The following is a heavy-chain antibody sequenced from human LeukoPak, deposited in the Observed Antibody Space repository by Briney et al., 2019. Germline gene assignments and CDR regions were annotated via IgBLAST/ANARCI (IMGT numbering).Heavy chain of an antibody. V-gene: IGHV1-2*02. Sequence: GASVKVSCKASGYTFTGYYMHWVRQAPGQGLEWMGWINPNSGGTNYARKFQGRVTMTRDTSISTAYMELSRLRSDDTAVYYCARGEALGYCSSTSCHNWFDPWGQGTLVTVSS. CDR2: INPNSGGT. J-gene: IGHJ5*02. D-gene: IGHD2-2*01. CDR1: GYTFTGYY. CDR3: ARGEALGYCSSTSCHNWFDP.